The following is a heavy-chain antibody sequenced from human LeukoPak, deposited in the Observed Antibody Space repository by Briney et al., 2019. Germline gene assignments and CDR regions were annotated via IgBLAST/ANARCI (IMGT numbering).Heavy chain of an antibody. CDR1: GGSFSGYY. CDR2: IYYSGST. J-gene: IGHJ4*02. D-gene: IGHD5-18*01. Sequence: PSETLSLTCAVYGGSFSGYYWSWIRQPPGKGLEWIGYIYYSGSTNYNPSLKSRVTISVDTSKNQFSLKLSSVTAADTAVYYCARQISGYSYGSARYFDYWGQGTLVTVSS. CDR3: ARQISGYSYGSARYFDY. V-gene: IGHV4-59*01.